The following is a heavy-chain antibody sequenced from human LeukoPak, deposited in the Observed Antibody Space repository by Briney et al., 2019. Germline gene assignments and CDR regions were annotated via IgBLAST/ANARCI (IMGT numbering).Heavy chain of an antibody. CDR1: GGSINSHY. CDR3: ARLITGTTDYYYYYMDV. J-gene: IGHJ6*03. Sequence: PSETLSLTCTVSGGSINSHYWSWIRQPPGKGLEWIGYIFNGGSTNYNPSLKRRVIMSVDTSKNQFSLRLSSVTAADTAVYYCARLITGTTDYYYYYMDVWGKGTTVTVSS. D-gene: IGHD1-7*01. CDR2: IFNGGST. V-gene: IGHV4-59*11.